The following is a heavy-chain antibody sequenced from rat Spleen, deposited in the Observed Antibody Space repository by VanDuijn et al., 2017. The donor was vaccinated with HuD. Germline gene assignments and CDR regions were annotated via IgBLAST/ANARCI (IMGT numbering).Heavy chain of an antibody. CDR3: ERYGTISTISRYYWYFDF. CDR2: ISPSGGSN. V-gene: IGHV5-25*01. Sequence: EVQLVESGGGLVQPGRSLKLSCAASGFTFSNYDMAWVRPAPTKGREWVASISPSGGSNYYRDSVKGRFTVSRDTAKSTLYLQMDSRRSEDTATYYCERYGTISTISRYYWYFDFWGPGTMVTVSS. J-gene: IGHJ1*01. CDR1: GFTFSNYD. D-gene: IGHD1-2*01.